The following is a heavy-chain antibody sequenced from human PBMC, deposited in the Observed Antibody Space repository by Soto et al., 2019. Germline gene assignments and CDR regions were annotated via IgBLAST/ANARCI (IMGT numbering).Heavy chain of an antibody. CDR1: GYMFTGFY. V-gene: IGHV1-2*02. D-gene: IGHD6-19*01. CDR3: AAAAIPVAGRHPDF. CDR2: INPNNGVT. J-gene: IGHJ4*02. Sequence: ASVKVSCKASGYMFTGFYLHWVRQAPGQGLEWMGWINPNNGVTTYAKNFQGRVTMTRDSSIRTAYMELSSLRSDGTAVYFCAAAAIPVAGRHPDFWGQGTVVTVSS.